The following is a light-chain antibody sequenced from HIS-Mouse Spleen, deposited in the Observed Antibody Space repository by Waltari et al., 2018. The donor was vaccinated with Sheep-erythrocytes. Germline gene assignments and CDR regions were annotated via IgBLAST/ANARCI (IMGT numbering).Light chain of an antibody. V-gene: IGLV3-1*01. J-gene: IGLJ2*01. CDR3: QAWDSSTAVV. Sequence: SYELTQPPSASVSPGQTASIPCPGDKLGDKYACWYQQKPGQSPVLVIYQDSKRPSGIPERFSGSNSGNTATLTISGTQAMDEADYYCQAWDSSTAVVFGGGTKLTVL. CDR1: KLGDKY. CDR2: QDS.